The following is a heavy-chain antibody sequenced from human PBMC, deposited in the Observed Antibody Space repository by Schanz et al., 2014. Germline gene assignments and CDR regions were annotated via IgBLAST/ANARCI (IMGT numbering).Heavy chain of an antibody. CDR3: ARDTTWRLDL. V-gene: IGHV4-4*02. J-gene: IGHJ2*01. CDR2: VYTSGST. CDR1: GASISSSNW. Sequence: QVQLQESGPGLLKPSGTLSLTCAVSGASISSSNWWSWVRQPPGKGLEWIGRVYTSGSTNYNASLKSRVTISVDKSKNQFSRKVTSLTAADTAVYYCARDTTWRLDLWGRGTLVTVSS. D-gene: IGHD1-1*01.